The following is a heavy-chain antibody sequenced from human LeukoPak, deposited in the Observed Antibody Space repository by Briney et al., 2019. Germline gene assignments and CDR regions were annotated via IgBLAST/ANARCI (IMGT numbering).Heavy chain of an antibody. Sequence: ASVKVSCKASGYTFTGNYMHWVRQAPGQGLEWMGLINPDSRATNYAQKFEGRVTLTRDTSISTAYMELSSLRSDDTAVYYCAREGSYYDSLTGYYFSAFDIWGQGTKVTVSS. D-gene: IGHD3-9*01. J-gene: IGHJ3*02. V-gene: IGHV1-2*02. CDR2: INPDSRAT. CDR1: GYTFTGNY. CDR3: AREGSYYDSLTGYYFSAFDI.